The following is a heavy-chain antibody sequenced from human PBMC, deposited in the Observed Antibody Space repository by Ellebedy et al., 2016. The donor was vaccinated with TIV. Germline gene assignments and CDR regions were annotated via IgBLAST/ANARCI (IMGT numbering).Heavy chain of an antibody. CDR1: GGSISSSSYY. D-gene: IGHD3-22*01. V-gene: IGHV4-39*02. J-gene: IGHJ3*01. Sequence: SETLSLTXTVSGGSISSSSYYWAWIRQPPGKGLEWIGSIRYTGSPYYNPSLKSRVTISIDTSRNHFSLDLTSVTAADTAVYYCATPIVVVRTGDYAFDVWGQGTMVTVSS. CDR3: ATPIVVVRTGDYAFDV. CDR2: IRYTGSP.